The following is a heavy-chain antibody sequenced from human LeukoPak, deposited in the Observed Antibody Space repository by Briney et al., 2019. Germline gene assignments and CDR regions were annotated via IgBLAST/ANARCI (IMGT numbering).Heavy chain of an antibody. CDR2: INPNSGGT. CDR3: ATLEYSSSSGHYYYYYMDV. V-gene: IGHV1-2*02. CDR1: LYTLSVYY. Sequence: ASVKVSRVPSLYTLSVYYMHSVPQAPGQGLEWMGWINPNSGGTNYAQKFQGRVTMTRDTSISTAYMELSRLRSDDTAVYYCATLEYSSSSGHYYYYYMDVWGEGTTVTVSS. D-gene: IGHD6-6*01. J-gene: IGHJ6*03.